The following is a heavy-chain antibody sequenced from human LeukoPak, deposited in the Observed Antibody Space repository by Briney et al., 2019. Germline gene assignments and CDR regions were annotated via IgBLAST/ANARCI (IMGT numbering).Heavy chain of an antibody. V-gene: IGHV4-59*01. D-gene: IGHD6-13*01. CDR3: ASSWYSPYYYGMDV. J-gene: IGHJ6*02. Sequence: SETLSLTCTVSGGSISSYYWSWIRQPPGKGLEWIGYIYYSGSTNYNPSLKSRVTISVDTSENQSSLKLSSVTAADTAVYYCASSWYSPYYYGMDVWGQGTTVTVSS. CDR2: IYYSGST. CDR1: GGSISSYY.